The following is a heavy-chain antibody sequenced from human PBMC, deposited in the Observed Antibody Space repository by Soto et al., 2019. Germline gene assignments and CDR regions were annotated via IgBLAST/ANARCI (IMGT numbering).Heavy chain of an antibody. D-gene: IGHD1-7*01. Sequence: QVQLVQSGAEVRKPGSSVKVSCKASGDTFSNFAITWVRQAPGQGLEWMGGIIPLSGTANYAQKFQGRVTISADKSTSTAYMELSGLRSDDTAMYYCARDQTGTVVPYFDYWGQGTLVTVSS. V-gene: IGHV1-69*06. CDR2: IIPLSGTA. CDR3: ARDQTGTVVPYFDY. J-gene: IGHJ4*02. CDR1: GDTFSNFA.